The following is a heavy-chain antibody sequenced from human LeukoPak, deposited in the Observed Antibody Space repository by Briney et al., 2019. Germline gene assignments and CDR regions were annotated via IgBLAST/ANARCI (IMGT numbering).Heavy chain of an antibody. CDR1: GFTFSSNS. CDR3: ASGPYYDILTGYFPFDY. CDR2: ISSSSSYI. J-gene: IGHJ4*02. V-gene: IGHV3-21*01. D-gene: IGHD3-9*01. Sequence: SGGSLRLSCAASGFTFSSNSMNWVRQAPGKGLEWVSSISSSSSYIYYADSVKGRFTISRDNAKNSLYLQMNSLRAEDTAVYYCASGPYYDILTGYFPFDYWGQGTLVTVSS.